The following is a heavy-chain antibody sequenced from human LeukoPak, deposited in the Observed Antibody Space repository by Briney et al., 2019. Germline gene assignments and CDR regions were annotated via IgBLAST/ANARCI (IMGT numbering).Heavy chain of an antibody. V-gene: IGHV4-39*01. CDR1: GGSFSSSSYY. Sequence: PSETLSLTCTVSGGSFSSSSYYWGWIRQPPGKGLEWIGSIYYSGSTYYNPSLKSRVTISVDTSKNQFSLKLSSVTAADTAVYYCARHTPHYYGSGSFLDYWGQGTLVTVSS. J-gene: IGHJ4*02. CDR2: IYYSGST. CDR3: ARHTPHYYGSGSFLDY. D-gene: IGHD3-10*01.